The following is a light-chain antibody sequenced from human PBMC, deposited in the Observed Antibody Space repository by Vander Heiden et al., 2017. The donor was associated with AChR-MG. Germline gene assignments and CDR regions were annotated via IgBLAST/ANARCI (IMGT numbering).Light chain of an antibody. CDR2: AAS. Sequence: DIQMTQSPSSLSASVGDRVTITCRASQSISNYLTWYQQKPGKVPKLLIYAASTLQSGVPSRFSGSGSGTDFTLTISSLQPEDFATYYCQQCNSTPFTFGPGTKVEIK. CDR3: QQCNSTPFT. J-gene: IGKJ3*01. V-gene: IGKV1-39*01. CDR1: QSISNY.